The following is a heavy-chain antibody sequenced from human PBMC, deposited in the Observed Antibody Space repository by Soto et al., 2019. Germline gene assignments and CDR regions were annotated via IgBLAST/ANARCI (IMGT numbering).Heavy chain of an antibody. Sequence: EVPLLESGGGLVQPGGSLRLSCAASGFTFSSYAMSWVRQAPGKGLEWVSAISGSGGTTYYADSVKGRFTFSRDNSTNTLYLQMNSLSAEDTAVYYCAITATGWFSAFDIWGQGTMVTVSS. D-gene: IGHD6-19*01. CDR3: AITATGWFSAFDI. CDR2: ISGSGGTT. CDR1: GFTFSSYA. J-gene: IGHJ3*02. V-gene: IGHV3-23*01.